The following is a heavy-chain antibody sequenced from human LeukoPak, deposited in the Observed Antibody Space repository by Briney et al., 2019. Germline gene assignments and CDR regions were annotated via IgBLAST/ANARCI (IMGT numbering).Heavy chain of an antibody. J-gene: IGHJ4*02. D-gene: IGHD6-25*01. CDR3: AKVMAGGSGGGNSFFAY. CDR2: ISSSGDGT. V-gene: IGHV3-23*01. CDR1: GFTFSSYA. Sequence: GGSLRLSCAASGFTFSSYAMSWVRQAPGKGLEWVSAISSSGDGTYYADSVKGRFTISRDNSKNTLCLQMNSLRAEDTAVYYCAKVMAGGSGGGNSFFAYGGKEPLVPFSS.